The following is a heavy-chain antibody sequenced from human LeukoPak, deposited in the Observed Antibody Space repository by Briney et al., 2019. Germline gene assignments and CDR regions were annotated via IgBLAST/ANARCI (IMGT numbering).Heavy chain of an antibody. CDR3: ATGARHSFDV. CDR1: GYTFSSQG. CDR2: INPHNGDT. V-gene: IGHV1-18*01. J-gene: IGHJ3*01. Sequence: ASVKVSCKASGYTFSSQGISWVRQAPGQGLERMGWINPHNGDTYYAQKVQGRFTMTTDTATSTAYMELRSLGPDDTAVCYCATGARHSFDVWGQGTMVTVSS. D-gene: IGHD4-17*01.